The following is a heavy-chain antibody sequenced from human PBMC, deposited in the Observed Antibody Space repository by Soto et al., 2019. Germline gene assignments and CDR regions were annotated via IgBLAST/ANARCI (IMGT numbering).Heavy chain of an antibody. Sequence: PSETLSLTCSVSGGSISSGYYYWSWIRQPPGKGLEWIGNIYYSGNTYYNPSLKSRLIISIDTSKNQFSLKVGCVTSADPAVYYCPSSSLYGIEVSGQGTTVTVSS. J-gene: IGHJ6*02. CDR2: IYYSGNT. CDR1: GGSISSGYYY. V-gene: IGHV4-30-4*01. CDR3: PSSSLYGIEV.